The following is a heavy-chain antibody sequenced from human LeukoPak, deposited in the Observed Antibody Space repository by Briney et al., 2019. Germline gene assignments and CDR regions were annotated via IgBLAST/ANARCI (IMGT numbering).Heavy chain of an antibody. CDR3: ALRRNFCFDY. CDR1: GFTFSSYW. Sequence: PGGSPRLSCAASGFTFSSYWMSWVRQAPGKGLEWVAIIKQDGSEKYYVDSVKGRFTISRDNAKNSLYLQMNSLRGEDTAVYYCALRRNFCFDYWGQGTLVTVSS. CDR2: IKQDGSEK. V-gene: IGHV3-7*01. D-gene: IGHD3-3*01. J-gene: IGHJ4*02.